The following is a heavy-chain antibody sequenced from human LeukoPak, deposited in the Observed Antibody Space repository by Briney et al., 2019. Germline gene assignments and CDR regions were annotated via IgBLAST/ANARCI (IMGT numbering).Heavy chain of an antibody. D-gene: IGHD6-13*01. V-gene: IGHV3-23*01. CDR1: GFTFSSYA. CDR2: ISGSGGST. J-gene: IGHJ4*02. Sequence: GGSLRLPCAASGFTFSSYAMSWVRQAPGKGLEWVSAISGSGGSTHYADSVKGRFTISRDNSKNTLYLQMNSLRAEDTAVYYCAKEMYSSSWYWFDYWGQGTLVTVSS. CDR3: AKEMYSSSWYWFDY.